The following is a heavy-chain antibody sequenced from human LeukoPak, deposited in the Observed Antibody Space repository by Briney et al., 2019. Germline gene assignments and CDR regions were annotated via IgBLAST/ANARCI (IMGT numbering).Heavy chain of an antibody. CDR1: GFTFSSYS. CDR2: ISSSSSTI. J-gene: IGHJ4*02. V-gene: IGHV3-48*04. CDR3: AREPEAYYDFWSGYYSRSSFDY. D-gene: IGHD3-3*01. Sequence: GGSLRLSCAASGFTFSSYSMNWVRQAPGKGLEWVSYISSSSSTIYYADSVKGRFTISRDNAKNSLYLQMNSLRAEDTAVYYCAREPEAYYDFWSGYYSRSSFDYWGQGTLATVSS.